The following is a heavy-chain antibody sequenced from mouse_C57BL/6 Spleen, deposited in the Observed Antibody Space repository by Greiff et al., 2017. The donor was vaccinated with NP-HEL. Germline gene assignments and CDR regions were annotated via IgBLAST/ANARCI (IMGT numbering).Heavy chain of an antibody. CDR2: IYPGDGDT. J-gene: IGHJ4*01. Sequence: VQLQQSGAELVKPGASVKISCKASGYAFSSYWMNWVKQRPGKGLEWIGQIYPGDGDTNYNGKFKGKATLTADKSSSTAYMQLSSLTSEDSAVYFCARGGLLLPYYAMDYWGQGTSVTVSS. V-gene: IGHV1-80*01. CDR3: ARGGLLLPYYAMDY. D-gene: IGHD1-1*01. CDR1: GYAFSSYW.